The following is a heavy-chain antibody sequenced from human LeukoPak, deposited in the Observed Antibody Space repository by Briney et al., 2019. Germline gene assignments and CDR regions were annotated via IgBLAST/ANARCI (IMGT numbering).Heavy chain of an antibody. J-gene: IGHJ6*02. CDR3: ARANYYDSSGFPKDYYGMDV. CDR2: INHSGST. Sequence: TSETLSLTCAVYGGSFSGYYWSWIRQPPGKGLEWIGEINHSGSTNYNPSLKSRVTISVDTSKNQFSLKLSSVTAADTAVYYCARANYYDSSGFPKDYYGMDVWGQGTTVTVSS. D-gene: IGHD3-22*01. CDR1: GGSFSGYY. V-gene: IGHV4-34*01.